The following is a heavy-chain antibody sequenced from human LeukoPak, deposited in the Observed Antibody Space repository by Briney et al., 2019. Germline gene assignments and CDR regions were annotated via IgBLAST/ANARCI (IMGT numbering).Heavy chain of an antibody. CDR3: AKVGPYYDSSGIGFVAYMDV. CDR1: GFTFSSYA. J-gene: IGHJ6*03. CDR2: ISDSGGST. Sequence: PGGSLRLSCAASGFTFSSYAMSWVRQAPGKGLEWVSAISDSGGSTYWADSVKGRFTIPRDNSKNTLYLQMNSLRAEDTAVYYCAKVGPYYDSSGIGFVAYMDVWGKGTTVTVSS. V-gene: IGHV3-23*01. D-gene: IGHD3-22*01.